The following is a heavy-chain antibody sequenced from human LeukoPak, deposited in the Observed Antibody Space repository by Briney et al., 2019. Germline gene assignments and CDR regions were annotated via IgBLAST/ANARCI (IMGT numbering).Heavy chain of an antibody. Sequence: PGGSLRLSCAASAFTVSSNYLSWIRQATGKGLEWVSYISSSGSTIYYADSVKGRFTISRDNAKNSLYLQMNSLRAEDTAVYYCARPYAKLAFDIWGQGTMVTVSS. V-gene: IGHV3-11*04. J-gene: IGHJ3*02. CDR2: ISSSGSTI. CDR1: AFTVSSNY. D-gene: IGHD2-8*01. CDR3: ARPYAKLAFDI.